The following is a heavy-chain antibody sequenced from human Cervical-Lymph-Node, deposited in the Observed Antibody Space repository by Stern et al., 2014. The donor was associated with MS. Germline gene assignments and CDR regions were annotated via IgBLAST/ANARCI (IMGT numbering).Heavy chain of an antibody. CDR2: ISSSSTYI. J-gene: IGHJ3*01. Sequence: EVQLVESGGGLVKPGGSLRLSCTASGLTFRTHSLNWVRPAPGKGLEWVSSISSSSTYIFYADSVKGRSTISRDDAKNSLYLQMNSLRVEDTAVYYCASGGWGVWGQGTMVTVSA. CDR1: GLTFRTHS. V-gene: IGHV3-21*01. CDR3: ASGGWGV. D-gene: IGHD3-16*01.